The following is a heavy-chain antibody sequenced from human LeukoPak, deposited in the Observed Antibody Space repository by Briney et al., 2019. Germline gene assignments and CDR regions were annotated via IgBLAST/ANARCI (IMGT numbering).Heavy chain of an antibody. Sequence: ASVTVSCKASGYTFADNYIHWVRQAPGQGPEWMGWINPNTGGTNYAQNFQGRVTMTGDTSISTAYMELNRLRSDDTAVYYCARDPSPRHYDYWGQGTLVSVPS. J-gene: IGHJ4*02. D-gene: IGHD3-3*02. CDR1: GYTFADNY. CDR3: ARDPSPRHYDY. CDR2: INPNTGGT. V-gene: IGHV1-2*02.